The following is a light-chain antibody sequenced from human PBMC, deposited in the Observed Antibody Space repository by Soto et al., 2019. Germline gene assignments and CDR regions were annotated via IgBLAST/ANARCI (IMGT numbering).Light chain of an antibody. V-gene: IGKV1-12*01. CDR2: SAS. Sequence: DIHVTQSPSSVSASVGDRVTITCRASQAITSWLAWYQQKPGRAPKLLIYSASSLQSGAPSRFTGRGSGTDFALTITSLQPDDAAFYYCQQTRICPLTFGGGTKVEI. J-gene: IGKJ4*01. CDR1: QAITSW. CDR3: QQTRICPLT.